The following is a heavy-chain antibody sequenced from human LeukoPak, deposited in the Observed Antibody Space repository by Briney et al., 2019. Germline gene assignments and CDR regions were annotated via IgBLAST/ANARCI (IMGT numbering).Heavy chain of an antibody. CDR2: ISAYNGNT. CDR3: ARDRAVAGPEYFQH. D-gene: IGHD6-19*01. Sequence: ASVKVSCKASGYTFTSYGISWVRQAPGQGLEWMGWISAYNGNTNYAQKLQGRVTMTTDTSTSTAYMELRSLRSDDTAVYYCARDRAVAGPEYFQHWGRGTLVTVSS. V-gene: IGHV1-18*01. CDR1: GYTFTSYG. J-gene: IGHJ1*01.